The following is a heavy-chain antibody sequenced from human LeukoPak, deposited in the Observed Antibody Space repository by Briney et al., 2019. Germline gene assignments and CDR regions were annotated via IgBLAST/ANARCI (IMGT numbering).Heavy chain of an antibody. J-gene: IGHJ4*02. V-gene: IGHV4-61*02. CDR2: IYTSGST. CDR3: ARQYPVVTFFDY. Sequence: SQTLSLTCTVSGGSISSGSYYWSWIRQPAGKGLEWIGRIYTSGSTNYNPSLKSRVTISVDTSKNQFSLKLSSVTAADTAVYYCARQYPVVTFFDYWGQGTLVTVSS. CDR1: GGSISSGSYY. D-gene: IGHD4-23*01.